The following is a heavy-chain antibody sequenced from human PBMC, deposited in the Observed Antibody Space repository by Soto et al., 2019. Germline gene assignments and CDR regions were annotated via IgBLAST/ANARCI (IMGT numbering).Heavy chain of an antibody. CDR3: ARGVTTVTTFDY. D-gene: IGHD4-17*01. CDR1: GGSISSGVYS. J-gene: IGHJ4*02. CDR2: IYHSGST. V-gene: IGHV4-30-2*01. Sequence: QLQLQESGSGLVKPSQTLSLTCAVSGGSISSGVYSCNWIRQPPGKGLEWIGYIYHSGSTYYTPSLKSRVTISVDRSKNQFSLKLSSVTAADTAVYYCARGVTTVTTFDYWGQGTLVTVSS.